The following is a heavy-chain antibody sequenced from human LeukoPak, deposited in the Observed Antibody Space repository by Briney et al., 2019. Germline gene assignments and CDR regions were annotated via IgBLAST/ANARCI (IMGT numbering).Heavy chain of an antibody. CDR1: GFTFSSHL. V-gene: IGHV3-74*01. D-gene: IGHD2-2*01. Sequence: GGSLRLSCAASGFTFSSHLMHWVRQAQGTGLVWVSSVKRDGTATNYADSVKGRFTLSRDNAKNKLYLQMNSLRAEATAVYYCARQRCSSTSCPIDYWGQGTLVTVSS. J-gene: IGHJ4*02. CDR2: VKRDGTAT. CDR3: ARQRCSSTSCPIDY.